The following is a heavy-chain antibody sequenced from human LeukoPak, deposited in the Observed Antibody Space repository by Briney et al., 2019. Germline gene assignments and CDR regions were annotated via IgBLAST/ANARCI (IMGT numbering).Heavy chain of an antibody. CDR3: AELGITMIGGV. V-gene: IGHV3-48*03. CDR1: GFIFSSYE. Sequence: PGGSLRLFCAASGFIFSSYEMSWVRQAPGKGLEWVSYISSSGSTIYYADSVKGRFTISRDNAKNSLYLQMNSLRAEDTAVYYCAELGITMIGGVWGKGTTVTISS. J-gene: IGHJ6*04. CDR2: ISSSGSTI. D-gene: IGHD3-10*02.